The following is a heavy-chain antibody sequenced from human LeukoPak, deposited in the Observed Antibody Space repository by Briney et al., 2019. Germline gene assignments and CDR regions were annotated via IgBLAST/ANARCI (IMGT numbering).Heavy chain of an antibody. Sequence: PGGSLRLSCAASGFTFSSYAMNWVRQAPGKGLEWVSSISSSSSYIYYADSVKGRFTISRDNAKNSLYLQMNSLRAEDTAVYYCARSLTTVTTWFDPWGQGTLVTVSS. CDR2: ISSSSSYI. V-gene: IGHV3-21*01. CDR1: GFTFSSYA. CDR3: ARSLTTVTTWFDP. J-gene: IGHJ5*02. D-gene: IGHD4-17*01.